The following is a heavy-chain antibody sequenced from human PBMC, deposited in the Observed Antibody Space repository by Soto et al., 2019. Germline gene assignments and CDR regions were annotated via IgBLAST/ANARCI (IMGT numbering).Heavy chain of an antibody. CDR3: AKRRGACGHVDY. D-gene: IGHD2-21*02. J-gene: IGHJ4*02. CDR2: VSIGGST. CDR1: GFTFSSYA. V-gene: IGHV3-23*01. Sequence: DVQLLESGGGLVQPAGSLRLSCAASGFTFSSYAMGWVRQGPGKGLEWVAVVSIGGSTHYADSVRGRFTISRDNSKNTLSLQMNSLSAEDTAVYFCAKRRGACGHVDYGGQGALVTVCS.